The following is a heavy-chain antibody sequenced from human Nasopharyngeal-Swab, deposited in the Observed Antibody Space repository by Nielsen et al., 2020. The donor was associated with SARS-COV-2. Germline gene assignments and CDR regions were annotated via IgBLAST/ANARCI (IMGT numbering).Heavy chain of an antibody. J-gene: IGHJ4*02. Sequence: ASVKVSYKASGYTFTSYGISWVRQAPGQGLEWMGWISAYNGNTNYAQKLQGRVTMTTDTSTSTAYMELRSLRSDDTAVYYCARDMWAVAGNGPDYWGQGTLVTVSS. CDR3: ARDMWAVAGNGPDY. D-gene: IGHD6-19*01. V-gene: IGHV1-18*01. CDR2: ISAYNGNT. CDR1: GYTFTSYG.